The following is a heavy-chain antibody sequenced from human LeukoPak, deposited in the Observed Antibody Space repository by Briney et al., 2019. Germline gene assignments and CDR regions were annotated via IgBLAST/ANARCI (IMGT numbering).Heavy chain of an antibody. CDR3: AKGAYYDILTGYYVDY. CDR2: ISGSGGST. V-gene: IGHV3-23*01. J-gene: IGHJ4*02. D-gene: IGHD3-9*01. Sequence: GGSLRLSCAASGFTFRNYAITWVRQAPGKGLEWVSVISGSGGSTYHADFVKGRFTISRDNSKNTLYLQMNSLRAEDTAVYYCAKGAYYDILTGYYVDYWGQGTLVTVSS. CDR1: GFTFRNYA.